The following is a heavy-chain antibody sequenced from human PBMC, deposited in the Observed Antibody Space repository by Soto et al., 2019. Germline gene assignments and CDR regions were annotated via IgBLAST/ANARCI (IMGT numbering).Heavy chain of an antibody. V-gene: IGHV4-39*01. D-gene: IGHD2-2*01. CDR3: ARHLGYCSSTSCSSGYYYGMDV. CDR2: IYYSGST. Sequence: QLQLQESGPGLVKPSETLSLTCTVSGGSISSSSYYWGWIRQPPGKGLEWIGGIYYSGSTYYNPSLRSRVTISVDTSKNQFSLKLSSVTAADTAVYYCARHLGYCSSTSCSSGYYYGMDVWGQGTTVTVSS. CDR1: GGSISSSSYY. J-gene: IGHJ6*02.